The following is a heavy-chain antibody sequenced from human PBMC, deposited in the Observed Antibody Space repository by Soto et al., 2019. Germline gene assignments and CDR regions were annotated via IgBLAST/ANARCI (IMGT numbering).Heavy chain of an antibody. J-gene: IGHJ4*02. Sequence: GGSLRLSCAASGFTFSSYAMHWVRQAPGKGLEWVAVISYDGSNKYYADSVKGRFTISRDNSKNTLYLQMNSLRAEDTAVYYCARGLRLGELSLYYMWGYFDYWGQGTLVTVSS. CDR3: ARGLRLGELSLYYMWGYFDY. CDR2: ISYDGSNK. CDR1: GFTFSSYA. V-gene: IGHV3-30-3*01. D-gene: IGHD3-16*02.